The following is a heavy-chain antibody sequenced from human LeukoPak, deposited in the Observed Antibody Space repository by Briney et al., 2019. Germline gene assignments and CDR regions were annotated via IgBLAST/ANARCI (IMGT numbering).Heavy chain of an antibody. V-gene: IGHV1-8*03. CDR2: MNPNSGNT. D-gene: IGHD3-3*01. CDR3: ARGFTSYYDFWSGPRFDP. Sequence: ASVKVSCKASGGTFSSYAISWVRQAPGQGLEWMGWMNPNSGNTGYAQKFQGRVTITRNTSISTAYMELSSLRSEDTAVYYCARGFTSYYDFWSGPRFDPWGQGTLVTVSS. CDR1: GGTFSSYA. J-gene: IGHJ5*02.